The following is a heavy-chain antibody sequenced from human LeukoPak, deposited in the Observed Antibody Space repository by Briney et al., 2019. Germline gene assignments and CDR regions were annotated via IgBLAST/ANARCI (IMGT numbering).Heavy chain of an antibody. J-gene: IGHJ4*02. CDR3: IYSGGNYFHY. CDR1: GFTFSSYA. CDR2: ISYDGSNK. D-gene: IGHD4-23*01. V-gene: IGHV3-30-3*01. Sequence: GGSLRLSCAASGFTFSSYAMHWVRQAPGKGLEWVAVISYDGSNKYYADSVKGRFTISRDNSKNTLYLQMDSLRADDTAVYYCIYSGGNYFHYWGQGALVTVSS.